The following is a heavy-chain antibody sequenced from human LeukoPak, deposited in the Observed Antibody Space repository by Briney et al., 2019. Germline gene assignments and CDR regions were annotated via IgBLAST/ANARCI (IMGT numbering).Heavy chain of an antibody. J-gene: IGHJ4*02. CDR3: ARGVWNSGWDFDY. D-gene: IGHD5-12*01. CDR1: GGSFSGYY. V-gene: IGHV4-34*01. Sequence: SETLSLTCAVYGGSFSGYYWSWIRQPPGKGLEWIGEINHSGSTNYNPSLKTRVTISVDTSKNQFSLKLSSVTAADTAVYYCARGVWNSGWDFDYWGQGTLVTVSS. CDR2: INHSGST.